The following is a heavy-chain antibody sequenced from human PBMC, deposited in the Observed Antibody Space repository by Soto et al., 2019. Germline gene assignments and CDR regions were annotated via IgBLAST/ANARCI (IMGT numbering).Heavy chain of an antibody. J-gene: IGHJ5*02. Sequence: PSETLSLTCTVSGGSISSGDYYWSWIRQPPGKGLEWIGYIYYSGSTYYNPSLKSRVTISVDTSKNQFSLKLSSVTAADTAVYYCAREYVLLWFGETYNWFDPWGQGTLVTVSS. D-gene: IGHD3-10*01. CDR1: GGSISSGDYY. CDR2: IYYSGST. CDR3: AREYVLLWFGETYNWFDP. V-gene: IGHV4-30-4*01.